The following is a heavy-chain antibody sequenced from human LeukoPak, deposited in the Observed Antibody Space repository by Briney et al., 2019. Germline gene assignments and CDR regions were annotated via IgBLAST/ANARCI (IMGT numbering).Heavy chain of an antibody. CDR2: ISGSGGST. CDR3: AKDSSGWPRVYYFDY. D-gene: IGHD6-19*01. V-gene: IGHV3-23*01. Sequence: PGGSLRLSCAASGFTFSSYAMSWVRQAPGKGLEWVSAISGSGGSTYYADSVKGRFTISRDNSKNTLYLQMNSLRAEDTAVYYCAKDSSGWPRVYYFDYWGQGTLVTVSS. CDR1: GFTFSSYA. J-gene: IGHJ4*02.